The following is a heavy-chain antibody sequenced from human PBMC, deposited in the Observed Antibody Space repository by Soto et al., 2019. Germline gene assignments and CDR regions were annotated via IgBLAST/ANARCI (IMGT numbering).Heavy chain of an antibody. CDR3: ARSSGSYRWEFDY. D-gene: IGHD3-10*01. Sequence: QVQLVESGGGLVKPAGSLRLSCAASGFTFSDYYMSWIRQAPGKGLEWISYISSSGNYADYADSMKGRFSISRDNAKNSLYLQVHSLRAEDTAVYYCARSSGSYRWEFDYWGQGTLVTVSS. CDR1: GFTFSDYY. V-gene: IGHV3-11*06. CDR2: ISSSGNYA. J-gene: IGHJ4*02.